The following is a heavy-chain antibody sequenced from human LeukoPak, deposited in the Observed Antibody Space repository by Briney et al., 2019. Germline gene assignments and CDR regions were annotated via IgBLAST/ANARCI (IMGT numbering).Heavy chain of an antibody. Sequence: PGGSLRLSCAASGFTFSSYGMHWVRQAPGKGLEWVAVIWYDGSNKYYADSVKGRFPISRDNSKNTLYLQMNSLRAEDTAVYYCAKDASGWLRGGLLRTYFDYWGQGTLVTVSS. D-gene: IGHD5-12*01. J-gene: IGHJ4*02. CDR2: IWYDGSNK. CDR3: AKDASGWLRGGLLRTYFDY. V-gene: IGHV3-33*06. CDR1: GFTFSSYG.